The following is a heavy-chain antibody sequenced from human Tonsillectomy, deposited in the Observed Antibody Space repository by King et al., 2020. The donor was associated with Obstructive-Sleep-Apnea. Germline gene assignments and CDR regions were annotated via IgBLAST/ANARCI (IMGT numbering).Heavy chain of an antibody. D-gene: IGHD1-26*01. CDR1: GCSLSTSGVG. V-gene: IGHV2-5*02. Sequence: TLKESGPTLVKPTQTLTLTCTFSGCSLSTSGVGVGWIRQPPGKALEWLALIYWDDDKRYSPSLKSRLTITKDTSKNQVVLTMTNMDPVDTATYYCAHRLGIVGAGGYFQHWGQGTLVTVSS. CDR2: IYWDDDK. CDR3: AHRLGIVGAGGYFQH. J-gene: IGHJ1*01.